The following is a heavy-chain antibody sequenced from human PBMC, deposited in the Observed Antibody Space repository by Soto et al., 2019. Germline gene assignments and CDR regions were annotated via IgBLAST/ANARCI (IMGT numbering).Heavy chain of an antibody. J-gene: IGHJ4*02. CDR3: VRDSHGDY. V-gene: IGHV3-74*01. CDR2: IDHDGPT. Sequence: EVQLVESGGGLVQPGGSLRLSCAGSGFTFSTYWMHWVRQAPGKGLEWVSRIDHDGPTDYADSVRGRFTISRGNAENTLYLQMNRLRPEDTAVYYCVRDSHGDYWGQGTLVTVSS. CDR1: GFTFSTYW.